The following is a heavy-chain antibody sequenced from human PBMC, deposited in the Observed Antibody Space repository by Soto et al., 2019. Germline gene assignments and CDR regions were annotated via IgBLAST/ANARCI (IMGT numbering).Heavy chain of an antibody. CDR1: GGSISNHY. CDR3: TRANWYSEY. D-gene: IGHD7-27*01. J-gene: IGHJ4*02. V-gene: IGHV4-59*11. Sequence: QVQLQESGPGLVKPSETLSLTCTVSGGSISNHYWSWIRQPPGKGLEWIGYIYYNGNTNYNPSLKSRVTMSVDTSKNQISLKLSSVTAPDTAVYYCTRANWYSEYWGQGTLVTFSS. CDR2: IYYNGNT.